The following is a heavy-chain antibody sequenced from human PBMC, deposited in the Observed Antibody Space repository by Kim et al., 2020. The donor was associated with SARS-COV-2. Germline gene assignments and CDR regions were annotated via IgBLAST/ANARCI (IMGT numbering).Heavy chain of an antibody. D-gene: IGHD4-17*01. CDR2: IYYSGST. J-gene: IGHJ6*02. CDR1: GGSISSSSYY. Sequence: SETLSLTCTVSGGSISSSSYYWGWIRQPPGKGLEWIGSIYYSGSTYYNPSLKSRVTISVDTSKNQFSLKLSSVTAADTAVYYCARLDYVYYYGMDVWGQGTTVTVSS. CDR3: ARLDYVYYYGMDV. V-gene: IGHV4-39*01.